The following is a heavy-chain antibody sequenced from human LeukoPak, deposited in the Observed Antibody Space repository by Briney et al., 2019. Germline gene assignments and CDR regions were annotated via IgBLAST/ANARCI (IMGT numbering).Heavy chain of an antibody. Sequence: ASVKVSCKASGYTFTGYHMHWVRQAPGQGLEWMGRINPNSGDTNYAQKFQGRVTMTRDTSISTAYMELSRLRSDDTAVYYCARDYRSSTSCLFDYWGQGTLVTVSS. V-gene: IGHV1-2*06. CDR2: INPNSGDT. J-gene: IGHJ4*02. CDR1: GYTFTGYH. CDR3: ARDYRSSTSCLFDY. D-gene: IGHD2-2*01.